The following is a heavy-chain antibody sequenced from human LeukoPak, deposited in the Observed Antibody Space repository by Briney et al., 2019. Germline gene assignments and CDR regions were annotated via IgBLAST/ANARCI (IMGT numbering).Heavy chain of an antibody. Sequence: GGSLRLSCAASGFTFSSYAMHWVRQAPGKGLEWEAVISYDGGNKYYANAVKGRFTITRDNSKNTLYLQMNSLRAEDTAVYYCATESDRITMIQCAFDIWGQGTMVTVSS. J-gene: IGHJ3*02. CDR3: ATESDRITMIQCAFDI. V-gene: IGHV3-30*04. D-gene: IGHD3-22*01. CDR2: ISYDGGNK. CDR1: GFTFSSYA.